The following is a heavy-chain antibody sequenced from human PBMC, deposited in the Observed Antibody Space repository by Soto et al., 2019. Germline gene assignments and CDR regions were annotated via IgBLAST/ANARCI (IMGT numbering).Heavy chain of an antibody. Sequence: QVQLVQSGAEVKKPGSSVKVSCKASGGTFSSYTISWVRQAPGQGLGWMGRIIPILGIANYAQKFQGRVTITADKSTSTAYMELSSLRSEDTAVYYCAIPPGARLYGFDPWGQGTLVTVSS. J-gene: IGHJ5*02. D-gene: IGHD7-27*01. CDR3: AIPPGARLYGFDP. CDR2: IIPILGIA. V-gene: IGHV1-69*02. CDR1: GGTFSSYT.